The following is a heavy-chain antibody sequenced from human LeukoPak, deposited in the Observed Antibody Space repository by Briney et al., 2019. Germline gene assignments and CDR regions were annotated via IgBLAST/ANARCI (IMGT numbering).Heavy chain of an antibody. CDR1: GFTPRSSY. CDR2: INSGGNT. CDR3: ARHKRGDYDFLDF. V-gene: IGHV3-53*01. J-gene: IGHJ4*02. Sequence: PGGSLRLSCATSGFTPRSSYMNWVRQAPGKGLEWASIINSGGNTYYADSVKGRFTISRDNSKNTLYLQMNNLRAEDTAIYYCARHKRGDYDFLDFWGQGTLVTVSS. D-gene: IGHD5-12*01.